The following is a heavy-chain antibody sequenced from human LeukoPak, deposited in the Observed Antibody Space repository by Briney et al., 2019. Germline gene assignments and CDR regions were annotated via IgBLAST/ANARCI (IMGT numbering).Heavy chain of an antibody. CDR3: ARVPGIAAAGDY. D-gene: IGHD6-13*01. CDR2: IFYSGST. J-gene: IGHJ4*02. V-gene: IGHV4-59*01. CDR1: GGSISSYY. Sequence: SETLSLTCTVSGGSISSYYWSWIRQPPGKGLEWIGYIFYSGSTNYNPSLKSRITISVDTSKNQFSLKLSSVTAADTAVYYCARVPGIAAAGDYWGQGTLVTVSS.